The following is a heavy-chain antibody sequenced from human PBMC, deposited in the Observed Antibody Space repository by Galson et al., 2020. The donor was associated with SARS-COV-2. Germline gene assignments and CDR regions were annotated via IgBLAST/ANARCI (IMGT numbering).Heavy chain of an antibody. CDR1: GGSFSGYY. V-gene: IGHV4-34*01. J-gene: IGHJ4*02. CDR3: ARGSPYYDFWSGPPGGY. Sequence: SETLSLTCAVYGGSFSGYYWSWIRQPPGKGLEWIGEINHSGSTNYNPSLKSRVTISVDTSKNQFSLKLSSVTAADTAVYYCARGSPYYDFWSGPPGGYWGQGTLVTVSS. CDR2: INHSGST. D-gene: IGHD3-3*01.